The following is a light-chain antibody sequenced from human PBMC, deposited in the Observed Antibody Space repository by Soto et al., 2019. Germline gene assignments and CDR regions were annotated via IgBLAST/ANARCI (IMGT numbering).Light chain of an antibody. Sequence: QSAPPQPGSVSRSPGQANPLSRNGTRSDVGGYNYVSWYQQHPGKAPKFMIYDVSNRPSGVSNRFSGSKSGNTASLTISGLQAEDEADYYCSSYTTSNTRQIVFGTGTKVTVL. CDR1: RSDVGGYNY. CDR3: SSYTTSNTRQIV. CDR2: DVS. J-gene: IGLJ1*01. V-gene: IGLV2-14*01.